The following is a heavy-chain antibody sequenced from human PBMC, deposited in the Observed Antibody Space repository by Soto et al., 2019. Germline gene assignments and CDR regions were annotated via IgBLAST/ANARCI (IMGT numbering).Heavy chain of an antibody. Sequence: EVQLVESGGGLVQPGGSLRLSCAASGFTVSNNYMRWVRQAPGKGLEWVSLIYSGGATYYADSVKGRFTISRDNSXXTLYXXMXXXXAXDTAVYYCARDGTYNWVGGQGILVTVSS. CDR3: ARDGTYNWV. J-gene: IGHJ4*02. CDR1: GFTVSNNY. D-gene: IGHD1-1*01. V-gene: IGHV3-66*01. CDR2: IYSGGAT.